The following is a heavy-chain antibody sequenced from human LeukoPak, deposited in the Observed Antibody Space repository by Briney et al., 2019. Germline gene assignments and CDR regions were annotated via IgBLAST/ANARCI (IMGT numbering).Heavy chain of an antibody. Sequence: SETLSLTCTVSGGSISSYYWSWIRQPPGKGLEWIGYIYYSGSTNYNPSLKSRVTISVDTSKNQFSLKLSSVTAADTVVYYCARERPNCSGGSCEDYFDYWGQGTLVTVSS. CDR3: ARERPNCSGGSCEDYFDY. V-gene: IGHV4-59*01. D-gene: IGHD2-15*01. J-gene: IGHJ4*02. CDR1: GGSISSYY. CDR2: IYYSGST.